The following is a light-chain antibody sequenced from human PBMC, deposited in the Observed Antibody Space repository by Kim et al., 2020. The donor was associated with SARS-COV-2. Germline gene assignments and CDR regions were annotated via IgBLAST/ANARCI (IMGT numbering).Light chain of an antibody. V-gene: IGKV1-5*03. CDR2: KAS. CDR3: QQYNTYSFT. Sequence: ASVGDRVTITCRASQSINSWLAWHQQKPGKAPKLLIYKASSLESGVPSRFSGSGSGTEVTLTISSLQPDDFATYYCQQYNTYSFTFGPGTKVDIK. CDR1: QSINSW. J-gene: IGKJ3*01.